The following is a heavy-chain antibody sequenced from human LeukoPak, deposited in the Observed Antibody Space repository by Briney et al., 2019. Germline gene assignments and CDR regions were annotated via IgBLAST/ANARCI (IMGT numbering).Heavy chain of an antibody. CDR1: GFTFNTYG. J-gene: IGHJ6*03. CDR2: ISGSGGST. CDR3: ARDPYSGSYGTDYYYYMDL. V-gene: IGHV3-23*01. Sequence: GGSLRLSCAGTGFTFNTYGMSWVRQGPGKGLEWVSAISGSGGSTYNADSVKGRFTISRDNSKNTMYLQMNSLRAEDTAVYYCARDPYSGSYGTDYYYYMDLWGQGTTVTISS. D-gene: IGHD1-26*01.